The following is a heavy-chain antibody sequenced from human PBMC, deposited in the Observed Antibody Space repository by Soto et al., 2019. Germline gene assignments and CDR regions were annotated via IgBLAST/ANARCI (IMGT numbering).Heavy chain of an antibody. CDR1: GYTFTSYY. V-gene: IGHV1-46*01. CDR2: INPSRGST. Sequence: ASLKVSCKASGYTFTSYYMHWVRQSPGQWLEWMGIINPSRGSTSYAQKFQGRVTMTRDTSTSTVYMELSSLRSEDKAVYYCASIAADNWFDPWGQGTLVTVSS. D-gene: IGHD6-13*01. J-gene: IGHJ5*02. CDR3: ASIAADNWFDP.